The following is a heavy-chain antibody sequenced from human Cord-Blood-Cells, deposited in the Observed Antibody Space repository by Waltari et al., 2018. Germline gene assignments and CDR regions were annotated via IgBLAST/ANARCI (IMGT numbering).Heavy chain of an antibody. CDR2: INHSGST. V-gene: IGHV4-34*01. Sequence: QVQLQQWGAGLLKPSETLSLTCAVYGWSFSGYYWSWIRQPPGKGLEWIGEINHSGSTNYNPSLKSRVTISVDTSKNQFSLKLSSVTAADTAVYYCARRNYYDSSGSFDPWGQGTLVTVSS. D-gene: IGHD3-22*01. J-gene: IGHJ5*02. CDR3: ARRNYYDSSGSFDP. CDR1: GWSFSGYY.